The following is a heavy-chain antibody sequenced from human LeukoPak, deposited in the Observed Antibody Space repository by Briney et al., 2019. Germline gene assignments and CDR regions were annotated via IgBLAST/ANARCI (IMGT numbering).Heavy chain of an antibody. D-gene: IGHD5-18*01. J-gene: IGHJ4*02. Sequence: SETLSLTCTVSGGSLSSSSYYWGWIRQPPGKGLEWIGSIYYSGSTYYNPSLKSRLTISVDTSKNQFSLKRKSVTAADTAVYYCARHIGDRGYIFEYWGQGSLVSV. V-gene: IGHV4-39*01. CDR2: IYYSGST. CDR1: GGSLSSSSYY. CDR3: ARHIGDRGYIFEY.